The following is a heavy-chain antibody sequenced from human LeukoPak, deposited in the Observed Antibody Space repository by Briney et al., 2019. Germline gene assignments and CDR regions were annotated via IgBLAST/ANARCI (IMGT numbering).Heavy chain of an antibody. CDR3: ARGAPFGVVIGGYFDY. V-gene: IGHV3-48*03. CDR1: GFTFSSYE. Sequence: GGSLRLSCAASGFTFSSYEMNWVRQAPGKGLGWVSYISSSGSTIYYADSVKGRFTISRDNAKNSLYLQMNSLRAEDTAVYYCARGAPFGVVIGGYFDYWGQGTLVTVSS. J-gene: IGHJ4*02. D-gene: IGHD3-3*01. CDR2: ISSSGSTI.